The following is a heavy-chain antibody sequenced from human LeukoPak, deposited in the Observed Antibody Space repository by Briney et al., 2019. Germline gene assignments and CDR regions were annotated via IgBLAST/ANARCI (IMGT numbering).Heavy chain of an antibody. J-gene: IGHJ6*03. Sequence: GGSLRLSCAASGFTFSSYSMNWVRQAPGKGLEWVSSISSSSSYIYYADSVRGRFTISRDNAKNSLYLQMNSLRAEDTAVYYCARAASFRGYCSSTSCYTYYYYYMDVWGKGTTVTVSS. CDR2: ISSSSSYI. CDR1: GFTFSSYS. V-gene: IGHV3-21*01. CDR3: ARAASFRGYCSSTSCYTYYYYYMDV. D-gene: IGHD2-2*02.